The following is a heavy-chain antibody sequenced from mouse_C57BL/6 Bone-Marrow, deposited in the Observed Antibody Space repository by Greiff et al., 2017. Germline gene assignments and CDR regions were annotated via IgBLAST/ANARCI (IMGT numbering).Heavy chain of an antibody. CDR3: ARDGNYAFDY. J-gene: IGHJ2*01. D-gene: IGHD2-1*01. V-gene: IGHV3-5*01. Sequence: EVKLQQSGPGLVKPSQTVFLTCTVTGISITTGNYRWSWLRQFPGNKLEWIGYIYYSGTITYNPSLTSRTTITRDTPKNQFFLEMNSLTAEDTATYYCARDGNYAFDYWGQGTTLTVSS. CDR2: IYYSGTI. CDR1: GISITTGNYR.